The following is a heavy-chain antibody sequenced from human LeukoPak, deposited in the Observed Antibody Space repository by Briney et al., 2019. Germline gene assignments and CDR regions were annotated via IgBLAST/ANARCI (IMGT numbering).Heavy chain of an antibody. J-gene: IGHJ3*02. CDR3: ARELERRVDAFDI. CDR1: GGTFSSYA. CDR2: IIPIFGTA. D-gene: IGHD1-1*01. V-gene: IGHV1-69*13. Sequence: SVKVSCKDSGGTFSSYAISWVRQAPGQGLEWMGGIIPIFGTANYAQKFQGRVTITADESTSTAYMELSSLRSEDTAVYYCARELERRVDAFDIWGQGTMVTVSS.